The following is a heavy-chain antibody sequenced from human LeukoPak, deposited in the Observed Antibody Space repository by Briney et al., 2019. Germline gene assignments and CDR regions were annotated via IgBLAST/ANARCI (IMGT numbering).Heavy chain of an antibody. Sequence: GGSLRLSCAASGFTFSSYTMNWVRQAPGKGLEWVSSITKSSDYIYYADSVKGRFTISRDNAKSSLFLQMHSLRAEDTAVYYCARDPSVVGRTYYFDYWGLGTLVTVSS. D-gene: IGHD2-21*01. V-gene: IGHV3-21*01. CDR2: ITKSSDYI. CDR1: GFTFSSYT. CDR3: ARDPSVVGRTYYFDY. J-gene: IGHJ4*02.